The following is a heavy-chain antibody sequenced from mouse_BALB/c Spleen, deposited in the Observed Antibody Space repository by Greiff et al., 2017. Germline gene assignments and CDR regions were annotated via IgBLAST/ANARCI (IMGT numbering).Heavy chain of an antibody. D-gene: IGHD4-1*01. J-gene: IGHJ2*01. CDR1: GFNIKDTY. CDR2: IDPANGNT. CDR3: ARWDWDDYLDY. Sequence: EVQLQQSGAELVKPGASVKLSCTASGFNIKDTYMHWVKQRPEQGLEWIGRIDPANGNTKYDPKFQGKATITADTSSNTAYLQLSSLTSEDTAVYYCARWDWDDYLDYWGQGTTLTVSS. V-gene: IGHV14-3*02.